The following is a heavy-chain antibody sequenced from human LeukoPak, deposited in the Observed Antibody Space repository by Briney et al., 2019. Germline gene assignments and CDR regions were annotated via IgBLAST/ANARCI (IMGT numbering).Heavy chain of an antibody. CDR2: INSNSGGT. J-gene: IGHJ4*02. CDR3: ARGGSGSGYLYYFDS. CDR1: GYTFSDYS. Sequence: ASVKVSCKAPGYTFSDYSIYWVRQAPGQGLEWMGRINSNSGGTSYAQNFQGRVTVTRDTSITTAYMEVSGLTSDDTAVYYCARGGSGSGYLYYFDSWGQGTLVSVSS. D-gene: IGHD3-10*01. V-gene: IGHV1-2*06.